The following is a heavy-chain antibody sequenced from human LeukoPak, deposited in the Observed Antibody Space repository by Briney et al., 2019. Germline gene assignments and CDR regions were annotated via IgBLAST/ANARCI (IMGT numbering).Heavy chain of an antibody. J-gene: IGHJ1*01. CDR1: GGTFSSYG. D-gene: IGHD1-26*01. CDR3: ARVRYDWELRYEAPGEH. CDR2: SSAYNGNT. Sequence: ASVKVSCKASGGTFSSYGISWVRQAPGQGLEWMGWSSAYNGNTNYAQKLQGRVTMTTDTSTSTAYMELRSLRSDDTAVYYCARVRYDWELRYEAPGEHWGQGTLVTVSS. V-gene: IGHV1-18*01.